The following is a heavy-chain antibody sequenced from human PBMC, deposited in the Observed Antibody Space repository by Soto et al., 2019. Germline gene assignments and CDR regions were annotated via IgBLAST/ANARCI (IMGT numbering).Heavy chain of an antibody. J-gene: IGHJ4*02. CDR1: GGSISSGGYY. Sequence: TVSGGSISSGGYYWSWIRQHPGKGLEWIGYIYYSGSTYYNPSLKSRVTISVDTSKNQFSLKLSSVTAADTAVYYCARGRVWDIVVVPAAGVNYFDYWGQGTLVTVSS. D-gene: IGHD2-2*01. V-gene: IGHV4-31*02. CDR2: IYYSGST. CDR3: ARGRVWDIVVVPAAGVNYFDY.